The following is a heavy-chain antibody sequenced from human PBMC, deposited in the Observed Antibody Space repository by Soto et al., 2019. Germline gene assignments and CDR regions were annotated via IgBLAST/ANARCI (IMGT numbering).Heavy chain of an antibody. CDR1: GGSISSYY. D-gene: IGHD3-3*01. Sequence: SETLSLTCTVSGGSISSYYWSWIRQPPGKGLEWIGYIYYSGSTNYNPSLKSRVTISVDTSKNQFSLKLSSVTAADTAVYYCARGGDYDFWSGYYPSYFDYWGQGTLVTVSA. V-gene: IGHV4-59*12. CDR2: IYYSGST. CDR3: ARGGDYDFWSGYYPSYFDY. J-gene: IGHJ4*02.